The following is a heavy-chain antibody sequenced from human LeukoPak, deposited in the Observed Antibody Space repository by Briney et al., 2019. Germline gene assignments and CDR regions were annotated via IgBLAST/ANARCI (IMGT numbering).Heavy chain of an antibody. CDR2: INPNSGGT. Sequence: ASVKVSCKASGYTFTGYYMHWVRQAPGQGLEWRGWINPNSGGTNYAQKFQGRVTMTRDTSISTAYMELSRLRSDDTAVYYCARQDRVVPAASAGLDYWGQGTLVTVSS. J-gene: IGHJ4*02. D-gene: IGHD2-2*01. CDR1: GYTFTGYY. V-gene: IGHV1-2*02. CDR3: ARQDRVVPAASAGLDY.